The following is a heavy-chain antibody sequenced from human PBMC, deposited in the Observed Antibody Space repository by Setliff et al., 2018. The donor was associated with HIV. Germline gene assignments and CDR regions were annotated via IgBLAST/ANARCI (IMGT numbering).Heavy chain of an antibody. V-gene: IGHV3-30*04. J-gene: IGHJ6*02. Sequence: GGSLRLSCAASGFTFSSYAMHWVRQAPGKGLEWVAVISYDGSNKYYADSVKGRFTISRDNSKNTLYLQMNSLRAEDTAVYYCARNYYDSSGYYGMTVWGQGTTVTVSS. CDR2: ISYDGSNK. CDR3: ARNYYDSSGYYGMTV. CDR1: GFTFSSYA. D-gene: IGHD3-22*01.